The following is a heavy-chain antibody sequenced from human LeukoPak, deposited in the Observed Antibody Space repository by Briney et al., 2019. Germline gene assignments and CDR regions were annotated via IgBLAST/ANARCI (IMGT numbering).Heavy chain of an antibody. Sequence: GWSLILSCAASGFSFSSYSMNWVCQAPGKWRWLVSYGSSSSRTIFYTDSAEGGFTIFRNNAKNSLYLKMNSLRAEDTAVSSCAREHGPDGDHFDYWGQGTLVTVPS. CDR3: AREHGPDGDHFDY. J-gene: IGHJ4*02. D-gene: IGHD3/OR15-3a*01. V-gene: IGHV3-48*01. CDR1: GFSFSSYS. CDR2: GSSSSRTI.